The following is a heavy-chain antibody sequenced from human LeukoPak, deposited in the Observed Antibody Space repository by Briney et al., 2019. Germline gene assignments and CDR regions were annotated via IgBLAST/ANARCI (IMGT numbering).Heavy chain of an antibody. CDR2: IKTDGSEK. J-gene: IGHJ6*03. D-gene: IGHD4-11*01. V-gene: IGHV3-7*03. CDR3: AKNSVADYSNYYYYYMDV. CDR1: GFTFSNYW. Sequence: PGGSLRLSCEGSGFTFSNYWMGWVRQAPGKGLQWVANIKTDGSEKYYVDSVKGRFTISRDNAKNSLYLQMNSLRAEDTAVYYCAKNSVADYSNYYYYYMDVWGKGTTVTVSS.